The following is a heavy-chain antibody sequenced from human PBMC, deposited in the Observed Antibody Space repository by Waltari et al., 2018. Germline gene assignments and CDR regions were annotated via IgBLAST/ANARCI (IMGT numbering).Heavy chain of an antibody. Sequence: RQPPGKGLEWIGSIYYSGSTYYNPSLKSRVTISVDTSKNQFSLKLSSVTAADTAVYYCVVTIFGVVIRADAFDIWGQGTMVTVSS. D-gene: IGHD3-3*01. CDR2: IYYSGST. CDR3: VVTIFGVVIRADAFDI. V-gene: IGHV4-39*01. J-gene: IGHJ3*02.